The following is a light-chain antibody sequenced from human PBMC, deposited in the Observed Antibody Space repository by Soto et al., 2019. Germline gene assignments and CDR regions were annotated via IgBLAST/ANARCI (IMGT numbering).Light chain of an antibody. V-gene: IGLV2-14*01. CDR1: SSDVGGYNY. J-gene: IGLJ2*01. Sequence: QSALTQPASVSGSPGQSITISRTGTSSDVGGYNYVSWYQQHPGKAPKLMIYEVSNRPSGVSNRFSGSKSGNSASLTISGLQAEDEADYYCSSYTSSTPYVVFGGGTKLTVL. CDR2: EVS. CDR3: SSYTSSTPYVV.